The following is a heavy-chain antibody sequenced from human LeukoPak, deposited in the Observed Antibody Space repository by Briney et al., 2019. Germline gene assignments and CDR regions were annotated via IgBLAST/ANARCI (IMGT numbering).Heavy chain of an antibody. J-gene: IGHJ3*02. CDR1: GFTFSSYS. Sequence: GGSLRLSCAASGFTFSSYSMNWVRQAPGKGLEWVSSISSSSSYIYYADSVKGRFTISRDNAKNSLYLQMNSLRAEDTAVYYCARELERPYDAFDIWGQGTMVTVSS. D-gene: IGHD1-1*01. V-gene: IGHV3-21*01. CDR2: ISSSSSYI. CDR3: ARELERPYDAFDI.